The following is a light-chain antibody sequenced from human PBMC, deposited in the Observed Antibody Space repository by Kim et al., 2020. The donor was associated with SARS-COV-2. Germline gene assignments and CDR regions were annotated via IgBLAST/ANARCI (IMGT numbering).Light chain of an antibody. J-gene: IGKJ4*01. Sequence: ASVGERVTITCRASQSISNYLAWDQKKPGKVPKLLIYAAYTLQTGVPSRVSGSGSGTDFTLTISRLQPEDVATYYCQKYNSAPLTFGGGTKVDIK. CDR3: QKYNSAPLT. CDR1: QSISNY. V-gene: IGKV1-27*01. CDR2: AAY.